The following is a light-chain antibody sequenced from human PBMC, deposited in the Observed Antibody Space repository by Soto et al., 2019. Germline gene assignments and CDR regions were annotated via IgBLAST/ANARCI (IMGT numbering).Light chain of an antibody. CDR3: QQYGSSPWT. J-gene: IGKJ1*01. CDR1: QSVTNNY. V-gene: IGKV3-20*01. Sequence: EVVLTQSPGTLSLSPGDRATLSCGAGQSVTNNYIAWYQQKPGQAPRLLIYGASSRATGIPDRFTGSGSGTDFTLTITRLEPEDFAVYHCQQYGSSPWTFGQGTKVEIK. CDR2: GAS.